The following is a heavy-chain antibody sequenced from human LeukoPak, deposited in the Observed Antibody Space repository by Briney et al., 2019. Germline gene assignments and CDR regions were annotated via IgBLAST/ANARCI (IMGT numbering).Heavy chain of an antibody. CDR1: GGSIRSSY. CDR3: ALYRGVRGVTRMYYFDY. CDR2: IDYSGNT. D-gene: IGHD3-10*01. Sequence: SETLSLTCTVSGGSIRSSYWSWIRQPPGEGLEWIGYIDYSGNTNYNPSLKSRVTISVDTSKNQFSLKLTSVTAADTAVYYCALYRGVRGVTRMYYFDYWGQGTLVTVSS. J-gene: IGHJ4*02. V-gene: IGHV4-59*08.